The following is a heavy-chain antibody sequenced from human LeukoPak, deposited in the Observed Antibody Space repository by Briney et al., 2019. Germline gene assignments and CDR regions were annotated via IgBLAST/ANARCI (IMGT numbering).Heavy chain of an antibody. CDR2: INPNSGGT. Sequence: ASVKVSCKASGYTFTGYYMHWVRQAPGQGLEWMGWINPNSGGTNYAQKFQGWVTMTRDTSISTAYMELSRLRSDDTAVYYCARASPVTTNNYYYGMDVWGQGTTVTVSS. J-gene: IGHJ6*02. V-gene: IGHV1-2*04. CDR1: GYTFTGYY. CDR3: ARASPVTTNNYYYGMDV. D-gene: IGHD4-17*01.